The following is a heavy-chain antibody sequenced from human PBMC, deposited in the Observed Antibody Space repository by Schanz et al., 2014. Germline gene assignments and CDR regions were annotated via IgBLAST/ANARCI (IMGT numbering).Heavy chain of an antibody. V-gene: IGHV3-30*03. D-gene: IGHD3-3*01. Sequence: QVQLVESGGGVVQPGRSLRLSCAASGITLSGYGLHWVRQAPGKGLEWVGFISFDGRNTGYADSVKGRFTISRDNSKNTLYLQMNSLRADDTAVYYCARDLLVSHYDFWSGNDYWGQGTLVTVSS. CDR3: ARDLLVSHYDFWSGNDY. CDR1: GITLSGYG. CDR2: ISFDGRNT. J-gene: IGHJ4*02.